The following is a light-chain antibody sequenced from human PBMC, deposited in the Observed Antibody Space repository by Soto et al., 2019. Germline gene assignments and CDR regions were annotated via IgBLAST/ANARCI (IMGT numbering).Light chain of an antibody. Sequence: DIQMTQSPSTLSASVGDRVTITCRASQSISSWSAWYQQKPGKAPELLIYDASSLESGVPSRFSGSGSGTEFALTISSLQPDDFATYYCQQYNSFWTFGQGTKVEIK. CDR2: DAS. CDR3: QQYNSFWT. CDR1: QSISSW. J-gene: IGKJ1*01. V-gene: IGKV1-5*01.